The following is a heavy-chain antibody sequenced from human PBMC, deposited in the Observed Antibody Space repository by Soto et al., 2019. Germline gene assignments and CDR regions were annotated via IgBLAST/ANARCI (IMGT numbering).Heavy chain of an antibody. CDR1: GYTFTSYD. V-gene: IGHV1-8*01. J-gene: IGHJ6*02. Sequence: GASVKVSCKASGYTFTSYDINWVRQATGQGLEWMGWMNPNSGNTGYAQKFQGRVTMTRNTSISTAYMELSSLRSEDTAVYYCARFYGSGSYAGYYYYYGMDVWGQGTTVTVSS. CDR2: MNPNSGNT. CDR3: ARFYGSGSYAGYYYYYGMDV. D-gene: IGHD3-10*01.